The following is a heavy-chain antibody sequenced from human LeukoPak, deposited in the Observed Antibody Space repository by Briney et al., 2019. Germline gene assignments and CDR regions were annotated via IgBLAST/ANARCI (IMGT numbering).Heavy chain of an antibody. Sequence: SETLSHTCTVSGGSVSSGSYYWSWTRQPPGKGLEWIGYIYYSGSTNYNPSLKSRVTISVDTSKNQFSLKLSSVTAADTAMYYCARSGGYWFDPRGQGTLVTISS. CDR2: IYYSGST. J-gene: IGHJ5*02. CDR1: GGSVSSGSYY. V-gene: IGHV4-61*01. CDR3: ARSGGYWFDP. D-gene: IGHD3-10*01.